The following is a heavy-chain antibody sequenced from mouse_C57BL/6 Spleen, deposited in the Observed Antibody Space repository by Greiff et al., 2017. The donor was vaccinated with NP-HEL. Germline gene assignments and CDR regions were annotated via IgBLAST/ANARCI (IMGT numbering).Heavy chain of an antibody. Sequence: VQLQQPGAELVKPGASVKLSCKASGYTFTSYWMHWVKQRPGQGLEWIGMIHPNSGSTNYNEKFKSKATLTVDKSSSTAYMQLSSLTSEDSAVYYCARPRYYGSTDWYFDVWGTGTTVTVSS. D-gene: IGHD1-1*01. J-gene: IGHJ1*03. CDR2: IHPNSGST. CDR3: ARPRYYGSTDWYFDV. V-gene: IGHV1-64*01. CDR1: GYTFTSYW.